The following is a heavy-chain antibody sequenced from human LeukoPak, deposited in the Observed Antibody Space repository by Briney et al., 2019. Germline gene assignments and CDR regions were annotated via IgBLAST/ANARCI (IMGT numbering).Heavy chain of an antibody. V-gene: IGHV4-59*01. CDR2: IYYSGST. Sequence: PSETLSLTCTVSGVSISSYYWSWLRQPPGKGLEWVGYIYYSGSTNYNPSLKSRVTISVDTSKNQFSLKLSSVTAADTAVYYCARRYSYGSSLVYFDYWGQGTLVTVSS. CDR3: ARRYSYGSSLVYFDY. CDR1: GVSISSYY. J-gene: IGHJ4*02. D-gene: IGHD5-18*01.